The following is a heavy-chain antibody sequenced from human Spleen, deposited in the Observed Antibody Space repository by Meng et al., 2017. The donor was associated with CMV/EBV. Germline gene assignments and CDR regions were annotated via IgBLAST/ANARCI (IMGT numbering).Heavy chain of an antibody. CDR3: ARDRYSSGWYFDY. CDR1: GDSVSSDTGA. V-gene: IGHV6-1*01. J-gene: IGHJ4*02. D-gene: IGHD6-19*01. CDR2: TYYRSKWYI. Sequence: SCAISGDSVSSDTGAWNWIRQSPSRGLEWLGRTYYRSKWYIDYAVSVKSRITINPDTSKNQFSLQLNSVTPEDTAVYYCARDRYSSGWYFDYWGQGTLVTVSS.